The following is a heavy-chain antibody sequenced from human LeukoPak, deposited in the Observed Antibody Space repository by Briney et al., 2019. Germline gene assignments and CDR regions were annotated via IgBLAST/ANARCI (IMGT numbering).Heavy chain of an antibody. V-gene: IGHV1-69*06. CDR2: IIPIFGTA. Sequence: ASVKVSCKASGGTFSSYAISWVRQAPGQGLEWMGGIIPIFGTANYAQKFQGRVTITADKSTSTAYMELSSLRSEDTAVYYCARVHCSSTSCYHDAFDIWGQGTMVTVSS. J-gene: IGHJ3*02. CDR1: GGTFSSYA. CDR3: ARVHCSSTSCYHDAFDI. D-gene: IGHD2-2*01.